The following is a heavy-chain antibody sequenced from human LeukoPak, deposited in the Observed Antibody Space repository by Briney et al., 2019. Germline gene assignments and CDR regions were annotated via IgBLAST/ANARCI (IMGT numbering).Heavy chain of an antibody. CDR1: EFTFSSYW. J-gene: IGHJ4*02. Sequence: AGGSLRLSCAASEFTFSSYWMSWVRQAPGKGLEWVANIKQDGSEKYDVDSVKGRFTISRDNAKNSLYLQMNSLRAEDTAVYYCARPRYSGSYRPFDYWGQGTLVTVSS. V-gene: IGHV3-7*01. D-gene: IGHD1-26*01. CDR2: IKQDGSEK. CDR3: ARPRYSGSYRPFDY.